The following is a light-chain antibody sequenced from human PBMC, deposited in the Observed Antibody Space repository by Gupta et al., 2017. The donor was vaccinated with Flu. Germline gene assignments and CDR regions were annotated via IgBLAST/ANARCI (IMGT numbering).Light chain of an antibody. Sequence: QSVLTQPPSVSAAPGQKVTISCSGSTSNIGANYVSWYQQFPGTTPKLPIYDSYQRPSGIPDRFSGSKSGTSATLSITGLQTGDEADYYCGTWDSNLNTVKWVFGGGTKVTVL. CDR2: DSY. CDR1: TSNIGANY. CDR3: GTWDSNLNTVKWV. J-gene: IGLJ3*02. V-gene: IGLV1-51*01.